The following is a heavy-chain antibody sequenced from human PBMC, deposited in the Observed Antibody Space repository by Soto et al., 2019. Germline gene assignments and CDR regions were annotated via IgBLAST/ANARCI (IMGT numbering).Heavy chain of an antibody. Sequence: XETLSLPCTDSGGSISSYYGTWIRQPPGKGLEWIGYIYYSGSTYYNPSLKSRVTISVDTSKNQFSLRLNYVTAADTAVYYCASRTVTTIYYYGMDVWGQGTTVTVSS. D-gene: IGHD4-17*01. CDR1: GGSISSYY. CDR3: ASRTVTTIYYYGMDV. CDR2: IYYSGST. J-gene: IGHJ6*02. V-gene: IGHV4-59*12.